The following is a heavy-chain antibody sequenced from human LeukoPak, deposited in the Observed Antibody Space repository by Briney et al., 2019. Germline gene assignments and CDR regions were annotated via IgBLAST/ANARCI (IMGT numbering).Heavy chain of an antibody. CDR1: GYIFTSYW. Sequence: AESLSISCKASGYIFTSYWISWVHQMPGRGLEWMGRIDPSDSYTNYSPSFQGHVTISADKSISTAYLQWSSLKASDTAMYYCSRHGRDSSGYYYDYWGQGTLVTVSS. CDR2: IDPSDSYT. D-gene: IGHD3-22*01. CDR3: SRHGRDSSGYYYDY. V-gene: IGHV5-10-1*01. J-gene: IGHJ4*02.